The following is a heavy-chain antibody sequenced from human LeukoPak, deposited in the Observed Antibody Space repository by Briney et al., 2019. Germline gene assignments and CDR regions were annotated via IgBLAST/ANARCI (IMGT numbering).Heavy chain of an antibody. CDR1: WFAINTNY. CDR3: ARDSEGDGYNFDT. CDR2: TYFGGTT. D-gene: IGHD5-24*01. Sequence: GGSLKPSLVTAWFAINTNYMNLVRQAPGEELGVGSITYFGGTTYYADSVKGRFTISRDNSKNTLYLQMNSLRADDTAVYYCARDSEGDGYNFDTWGRGTLVTVSS. J-gene: IGHJ5*02. V-gene: IGHV3-53*01.